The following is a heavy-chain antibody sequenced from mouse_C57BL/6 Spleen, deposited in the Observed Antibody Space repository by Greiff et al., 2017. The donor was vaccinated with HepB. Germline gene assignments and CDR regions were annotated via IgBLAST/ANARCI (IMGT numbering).Heavy chain of an antibody. J-gene: IGHJ2*01. D-gene: IGHD1-1*01. Sequence: VQLQQSGAELAKPGASVKLSCKASGYTFTSYWMHWVKQRPGQGLEWIGYINPSSGYTKYNQKFKDKATLTADKSSSTAYMQLSSLTYEDSAVYCCARPYYGSSGDFDYWGQGTTLTVSS. V-gene: IGHV1-7*01. CDR3: ARPYYGSSGDFDY. CDR2: INPSSGYT. CDR1: GYTFTSYW.